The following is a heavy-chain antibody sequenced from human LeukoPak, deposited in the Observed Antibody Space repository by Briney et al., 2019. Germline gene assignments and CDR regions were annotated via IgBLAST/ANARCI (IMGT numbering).Heavy chain of an antibody. Sequence: ASVKVSCTASGYXFTGYYIHWVRQAPGQGLEWMGWINPNSGGTNYAQKFQGRVTMTRDTSISTAYMELSRLRSDDTAVYYCASVPLRAGYCTNGVCSPYFDYWGQGTLVTVSS. CDR2: INPNSGGT. CDR3: ASVPLRAGYCTNGVCSPYFDY. J-gene: IGHJ4*02. CDR1: GYXFTGYY. V-gene: IGHV1-2*02. D-gene: IGHD2-8*01.